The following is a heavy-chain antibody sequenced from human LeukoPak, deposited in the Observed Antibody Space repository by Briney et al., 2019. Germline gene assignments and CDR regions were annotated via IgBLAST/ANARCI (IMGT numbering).Heavy chain of an antibody. CDR1: GFTFSSYS. D-gene: IGHD1-26*01. J-gene: IGHJ3*02. CDR3: ARETPIVGATNAFDI. V-gene: IGHV3-21*01. CDR2: ISSSSYI. Sequence: PGGSLRLSCTASGFTFSSYSMNWVRQAPGKGLEWVSSISSSSYIYYADSVKGRFTISRDNAKNSLYLQMNSLRAEDTAVYYCARETPIVGATNAFDIWGQGTMVTVSS.